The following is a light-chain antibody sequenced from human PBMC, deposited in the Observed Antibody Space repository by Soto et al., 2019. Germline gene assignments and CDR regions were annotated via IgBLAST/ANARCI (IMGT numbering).Light chain of an antibody. Sequence: DIHMTQSPSTLSASVGDRVTITCRASQSISSWLARYQQKPGKAPKLLIYKASSLESGVPSRFSGSGSGTEFTLTISSLQPDDFATYYCQQYNSYWTFGQGTKVEIK. CDR1: QSISSW. J-gene: IGKJ1*01. CDR2: KAS. V-gene: IGKV1-5*03. CDR3: QQYNSYWT.